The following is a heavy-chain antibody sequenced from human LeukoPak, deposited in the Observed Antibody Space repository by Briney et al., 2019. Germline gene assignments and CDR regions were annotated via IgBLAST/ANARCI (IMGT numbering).Heavy chain of an antibody. CDR3: ARRPTMLRGAFDI. CDR2: IYYSGST. CDR1: GGSISSYY. J-gene: IGHJ3*02. D-gene: IGHD2-2*01. V-gene: IGHV4-59*08. Sequence: SETLSLTCTVSGGSISSYYWSWIRQPPGKGLEWIGYIYYSGSTNYNPSLKSRVTISVDTSKNQFSLKLSSVTAADTAVYYCARRPTMLRGAFDIWGQGTMVTVSS.